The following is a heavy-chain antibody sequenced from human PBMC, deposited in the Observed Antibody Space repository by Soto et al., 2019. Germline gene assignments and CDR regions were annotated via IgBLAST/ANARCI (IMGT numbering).Heavy chain of an antibody. CDR3: ARVGYCSSTSCYASDAFDY. Sequence: GGSLRLSCAASGFTFSSYAMHWVRQAPGKGLEWVAVISYDGSNKYYADSVKGRFTISRDNSKNTLYLQMNSLRAEDTAVYYCARVGYCSSTSCYASDAFDYWGQGTMVTVSS. CDR1: GFTFSSYA. J-gene: IGHJ4*02. D-gene: IGHD2-2*01. V-gene: IGHV3-30-3*01. CDR2: ISYDGSNK.